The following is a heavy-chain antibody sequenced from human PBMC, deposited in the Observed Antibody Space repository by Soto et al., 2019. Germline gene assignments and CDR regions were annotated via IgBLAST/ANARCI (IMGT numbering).Heavy chain of an antibody. CDR1: GFTFSSYA. CDR2: ISGSGGST. CDR3: AKETSMVRGAGDYYYYMDV. V-gene: IGHV3-23*01. J-gene: IGHJ6*03. D-gene: IGHD3-10*01. Sequence: GGSLRLSCAASGFTFSSYAMSWVRQAPGKGLEWVSAISGSGGSTYYADSVKGRFTISRDNSKNTLYLQMNSLRAEDTAVYYCAKETSMVRGAGDYYYYMDVWGKGTTVTVS.